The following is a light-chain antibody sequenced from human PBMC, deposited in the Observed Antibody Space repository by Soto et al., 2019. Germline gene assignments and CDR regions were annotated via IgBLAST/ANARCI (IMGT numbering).Light chain of an antibody. J-gene: IGLJ1*01. CDR1: SSDVGAYDY. CDR2: NVN. V-gene: IGLV2-11*01. Sequence: QSALTQPRSVSGSPGQSVTISCTGTSSDVGAYDYVSWYQQHPGKAPKLMIYNVNKRPSGVPDRFSGSKPGNTASLTIAGLQAEDEADYYCCSYAGSCVYVFGTGTKVTVL. CDR3: CSYAGSCVYV.